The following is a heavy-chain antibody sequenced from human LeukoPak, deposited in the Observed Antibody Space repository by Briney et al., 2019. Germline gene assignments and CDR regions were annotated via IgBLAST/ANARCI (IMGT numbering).Heavy chain of an antibody. CDR2: ISYDGSNK. J-gene: IGHJ4*02. Sequence: GRSLRLSCAASGLSFSSFAMHWVRQAPGKGLEWVAFISYDGSNKYYADSVKGRFTVSRDRSKNTLYLQMNSLRAEDTAVYYCARDQYSSDWYYFDYWGQGTLVTVSS. V-gene: IGHV3-30-3*01. CDR3: ARDQYSSDWYYFDY. CDR1: GLSFSSFA. D-gene: IGHD6-19*01.